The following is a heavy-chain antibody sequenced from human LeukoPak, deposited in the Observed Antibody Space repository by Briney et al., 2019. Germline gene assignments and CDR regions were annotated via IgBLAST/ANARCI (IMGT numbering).Heavy chain of an antibody. CDR3: ARSPITIFGVVSTYYYYYYMEV. V-gene: IGHV1-69*05. D-gene: IGHD3-3*01. CDR1: GGTFSSYA. Sequence: GASVKVSCKASGGTFSSYAISWVLQAPGQGLEGMGGIIPIFGTANYAQKFLGRVTITTDESTTTTYMQLSSLRTWATAADYCARSPITIFGVVSTYYYYYYMEVWGKGTTVTVSS. CDR2: IIPIFGTA. J-gene: IGHJ6*03.